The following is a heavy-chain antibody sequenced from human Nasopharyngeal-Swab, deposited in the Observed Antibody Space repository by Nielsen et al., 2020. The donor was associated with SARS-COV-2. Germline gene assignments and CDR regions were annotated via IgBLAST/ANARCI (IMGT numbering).Heavy chain of an antibody. CDR3: ARHGSGAYYAGKEIDS. V-gene: IGHV1-46*01. CDR1: GYTFTTFY. CDR2: INLSSGST. J-gene: IGHJ4*02. D-gene: IGHD1-26*01. Sequence: ASVKVSCKASGYTFTTFYMHWVRQAPGQGLEWMGIINLSSGSTRYAQKFEGRVTVTRDTSTSTVYMGLSSLRSEDTAVYYCARHGSGAYYAGKEIDSWGQGTLVTVSS.